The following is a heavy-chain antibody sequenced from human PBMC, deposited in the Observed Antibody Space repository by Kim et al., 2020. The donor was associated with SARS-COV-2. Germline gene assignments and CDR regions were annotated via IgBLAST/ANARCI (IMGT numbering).Heavy chain of an antibody. CDR2: IYYTGTT. Sequence: SETLSLTCTVSGGSISPYYWSWIRQPPGKRLEWIGYIYYTGTTSYYPSFKSRVTISVDTSKEQFSLKLSSVTAADTAIYYCARLDYGDYREAFDIWGQGTMVSVSS. D-gene: IGHD4-17*01. CDR3: ARLDYGDYREAFDI. CDR1: GGSISPYY. J-gene: IGHJ3*02. V-gene: IGHV4-59*08.